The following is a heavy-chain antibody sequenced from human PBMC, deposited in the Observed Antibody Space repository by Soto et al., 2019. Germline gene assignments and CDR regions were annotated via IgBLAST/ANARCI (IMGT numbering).Heavy chain of an antibody. CDR3: ARHPWYYYMDV. J-gene: IGHJ6*03. CDR2: IYYSGST. CDR1: GGYISSSSYY. V-gene: IGHV4-39*01. Sequence: PSETLSLTCTVSGGYISSSSYYWGWIRQPPGKGLEWIGSIYYSGSTYYNPSLKSRVTISVDTSKNQFSLKLSSVTAADTAVYYCARHPWYYYMDVWGKGTTVTVSS.